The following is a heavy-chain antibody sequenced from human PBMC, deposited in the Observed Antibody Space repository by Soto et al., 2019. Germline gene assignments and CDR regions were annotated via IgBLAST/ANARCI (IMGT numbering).Heavy chain of an antibody. Sequence: EVQLVKSGGGLVKPGGSLRLSCAASGFTFSNAWMSWVRQAPGKGLEWVGRIKSKTDGGTTDYAAPVKGRFTISRDDSKNTLYLQMNSLKTEDTAVYYCTTGRGYCSSTSCYRSYYYMDVWGKGTTVTVSS. D-gene: IGHD2-2*01. CDR2: IKSKTDGGTT. V-gene: IGHV3-15*01. CDR1: GFTFSNAW. J-gene: IGHJ6*03. CDR3: TTGRGYCSSTSCYRSYYYMDV.